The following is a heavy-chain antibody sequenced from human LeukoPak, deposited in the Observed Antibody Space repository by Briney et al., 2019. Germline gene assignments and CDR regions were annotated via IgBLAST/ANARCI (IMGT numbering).Heavy chain of an antibody. J-gene: IGHJ4*02. CDR1: GYTFTGYY. D-gene: IGHD2-2*01. V-gene: IGHV1-2*02. Sequence: ASVKVSCKASGYTFTGYYMHWVRQAPGQGLEWMGWINPNSGGTNYAQKFQGRVTMTRDTSISTAYMELSRLRSDDTAVYYCARGEGYCSRTSCYPQVHFDYWDQGTLVTVSS. CDR3: ARGEGYCSRTSCYPQVHFDY. CDR2: INPNSGGT.